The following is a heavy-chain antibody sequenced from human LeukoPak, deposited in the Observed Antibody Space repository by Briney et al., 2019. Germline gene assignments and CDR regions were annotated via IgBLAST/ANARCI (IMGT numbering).Heavy chain of an antibody. CDR3: ARGQAEYYDFWSGYHNWFDP. V-gene: IGHV4-34*01. D-gene: IGHD3-3*01. J-gene: IGHJ5*02. CDR2: INHSGST. Sequence: SETLSLTCAVYGGSFSGYYWSWIRQPPGKGLEWIGEINHSGSTNYNPSLKSRVTISVDTTKNQFSLKLSSVTAADTAVYYWARGQAEYYDFWSGYHNWFDPWGQGTLVTVSS. CDR1: GGSFSGYY.